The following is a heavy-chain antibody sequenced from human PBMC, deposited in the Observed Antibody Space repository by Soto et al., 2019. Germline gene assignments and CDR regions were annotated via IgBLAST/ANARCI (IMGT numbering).Heavy chain of an antibody. D-gene: IGHD3-9*01. CDR2: IYYSGST. J-gene: IGHJ2*01. Sequence: QVQLQESGPGLVKPSQTLSLTCTVSGGSISSGDYYWSWIRQPPGKGLEWIGYIYYSGSTYYNPSLKSRVTISVDTSKNQFSLKLSSVTAADTAVYYCARDSGRYFDWLFHRWYFDLWGRGTLVTVSS. V-gene: IGHV4-30-4*01. CDR1: GGSISSGDYY. CDR3: ARDSGRYFDWLFHRWYFDL.